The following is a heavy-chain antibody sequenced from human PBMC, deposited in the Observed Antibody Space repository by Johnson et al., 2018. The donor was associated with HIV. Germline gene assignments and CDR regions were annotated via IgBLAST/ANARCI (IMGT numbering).Heavy chain of an antibody. CDR2: ISWNSGSI. CDR1: GFTFDDYA. J-gene: IGHJ3*02. CDR3: ARDSSSWRPSGAFDI. Sequence: QLVESGGGLVQPGRSLRLSCAASGFTFDDYAMHWVRQAPGKGLEWVSGISWNSGSIGYADSVRGRFTISSDNSKNTLYLQMNSLRAEDTAVYYCARDSSSWRPSGAFDIWGQGTMVTVSS. D-gene: IGHD6-13*01. V-gene: IGHV3-9*01.